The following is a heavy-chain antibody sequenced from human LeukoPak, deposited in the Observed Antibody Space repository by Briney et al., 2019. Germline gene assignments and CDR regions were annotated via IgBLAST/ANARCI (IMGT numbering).Heavy chain of an antibody. CDR1: GYTFTSYA. CDR2: INTNTGNP. J-gene: IGHJ5*02. D-gene: IGHD1-7*01. CDR3: ARESRGLELLAEFDP. Sequence: ASVKVSCKASGYTFTSYAMNWVRQAPGQGLEWMGWINTNTGNPTYAQGFTGRFVFSLDTSVSTAYLQISSLKAEDTAVYYCARESRGLELLAEFDPWGQGTLVTVSS. V-gene: IGHV7-4-1*02.